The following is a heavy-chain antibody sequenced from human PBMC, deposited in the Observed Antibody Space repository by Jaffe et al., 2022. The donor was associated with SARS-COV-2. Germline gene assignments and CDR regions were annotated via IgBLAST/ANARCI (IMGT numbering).Heavy chain of an antibody. CDR3: ARGRSMDV. CDR1: GFTFSTYW. J-gene: IGHJ6*02. CDR2: IKYDGSEK. D-gene: IGHD3-10*01. V-gene: IGHV3-7*03. Sequence: EVQLVESGGGLVQPGGSLRLSCAASGFTFSTYWMTWVRQAPGKGLEWVANIKYDGSEKYYVDSVKGRFTISRDNAKNSLYLQMTSLGAEDTAVYFCARGRSMDVWGQGTTVTVSS.